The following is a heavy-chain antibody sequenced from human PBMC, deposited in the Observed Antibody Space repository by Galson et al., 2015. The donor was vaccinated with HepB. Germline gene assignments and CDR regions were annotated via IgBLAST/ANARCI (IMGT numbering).Heavy chain of an antibody. CDR3: ARVAYYYESRPFDL. CDR2: IYHSGST. J-gene: IGHJ2*01. D-gene: IGHD3-22*01. Sequence: IYHSGSTYYNPSLKSRVTISVDRSKNQFSLKLSSVTAADTAVYYCARVAYYYESRPFDLWGRGTLVTVSS. V-gene: IGHV4-30-2*01.